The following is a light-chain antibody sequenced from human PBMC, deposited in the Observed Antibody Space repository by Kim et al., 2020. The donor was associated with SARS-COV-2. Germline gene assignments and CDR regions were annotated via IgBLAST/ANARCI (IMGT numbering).Light chain of an antibody. CDR1: QGISND. Sequence: SVGDRVTITCRASQGISNDLAWYQQKPGKVPKLLIYAASILQSGVPSRFSGSGSGTDVTLTISSLQPEDVATYYCQKYNSAPPWTFGQGTKVDIK. J-gene: IGKJ1*01. CDR2: AAS. V-gene: IGKV1-27*01. CDR3: QKYNSAPPWT.